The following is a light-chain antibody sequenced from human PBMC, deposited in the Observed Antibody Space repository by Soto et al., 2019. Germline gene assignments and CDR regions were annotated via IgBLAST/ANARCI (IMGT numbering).Light chain of an antibody. CDR2: KAS. CDR3: QQYNSYSST. Sequence: DIQMTQSPSTLSASVGDRVTITCRASQSISSWLAWYQQKPGKAPKLLIYKASSLESGVPSRFSGSGSWTEFNLTISSLQPDDFATYYCQQYNSYSSTFGQGTKLEIK. V-gene: IGKV1-5*03. J-gene: IGKJ2*01. CDR1: QSISSW.